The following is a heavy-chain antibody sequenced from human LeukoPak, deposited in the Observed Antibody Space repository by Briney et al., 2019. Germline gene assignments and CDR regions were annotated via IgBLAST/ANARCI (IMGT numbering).Heavy chain of an antibody. J-gene: IGHJ4*02. D-gene: IGHD2-15*01. CDR3: ATGPHIALDY. Sequence: NPSETLSLTCTVSGGSINNYYWSWIRQPPGKGLEWIGYISYTGTTIYNPSLKTRVTISVDTSNQLSLKLSSVTAADTAMYYCATGPHIALDYWGQGTLVTVSS. CDR2: ISYTGTT. V-gene: IGHV4-59*08. CDR1: GGSINNYY.